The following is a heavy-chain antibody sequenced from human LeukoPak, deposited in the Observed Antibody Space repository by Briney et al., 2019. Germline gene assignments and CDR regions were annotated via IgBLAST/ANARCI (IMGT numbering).Heavy chain of an antibody. V-gene: IGHV3-30*03. CDR3: TRDRGLAAVDY. CDR1: VFTFSSYG. J-gene: IGHJ4*02. D-gene: IGHD6-13*01. Sequence: GGSLRLSCAAWVFTFSSYGMHWVRQAPGKGREGGAVISYDGSNKYYADSVEGRFTISRDNSKNTLYLQMNSLRAEDTAVYYCTRDRGLAAVDYWGQGTLVTVSS. CDR2: ISYDGSNK.